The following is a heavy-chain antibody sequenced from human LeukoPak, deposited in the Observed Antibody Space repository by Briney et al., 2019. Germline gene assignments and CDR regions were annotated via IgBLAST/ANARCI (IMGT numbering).Heavy chain of an antibody. CDR3: ARDYYYDSSGYYYNPFDY. V-gene: IGHV1-69*05. CDR2: IIPIFGTA. D-gene: IGHD3-22*01. CDR1: GGTFSSYA. Sequence: SLKVSCKASGGTFSSYAISWVRQAPGQGLEWMGRIIPIFGTANYAQKFQGRVTITTDESTSTAYMELSSLRSEDTAVYYCARDYYYDSSGYYYNPFDYWGQGTLVTVSS. J-gene: IGHJ4*02.